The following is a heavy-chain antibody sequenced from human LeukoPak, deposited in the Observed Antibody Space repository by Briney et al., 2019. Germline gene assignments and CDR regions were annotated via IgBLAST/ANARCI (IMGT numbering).Heavy chain of an antibody. J-gene: IGHJ4*02. V-gene: IGHV4-34*01. CDR1: GGSFSGYY. Sequence: SETLSLTCAVYGGSFSGYYWSWIRQPPGKGLEWIGEINHSGSTNYNPSLKSRVTISVDTSKNQFSLKLSSVTAADTAVNCCTRGGTYDSSGFPDYWGQGTLVTVSS. CDR2: INHSGST. CDR3: TRGGTYDSSGFPDY. D-gene: IGHD3-22*01.